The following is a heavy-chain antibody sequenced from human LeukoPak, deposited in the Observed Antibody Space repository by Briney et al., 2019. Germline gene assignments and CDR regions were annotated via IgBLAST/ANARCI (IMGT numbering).Heavy chain of an antibody. CDR1: GGSFSGYY. D-gene: IGHD3-10*01. J-gene: IGHJ5*02. CDR2: INHSGST. CDR3: ARHRGNPYYYGSGSYVPPDNWFDP. V-gene: IGHV4-34*01. Sequence: PSETLSLTCAVYGGSFSGYYWSWIRQPPGKGLEWIGEINHSGSTNYNPSLKSRVTISVDTSKNQFSLKLSSVTAADTAVYYCARHRGNPYYYGSGSYVPPDNWFDPWGQGTLVTVSS.